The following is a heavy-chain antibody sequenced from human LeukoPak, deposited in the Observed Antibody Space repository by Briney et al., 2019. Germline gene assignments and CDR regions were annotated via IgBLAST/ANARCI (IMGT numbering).Heavy chain of an antibody. D-gene: IGHD2-2*01. CDR3: ATSSRWRFDY. J-gene: IGHJ4*02. V-gene: IGHV3-23*01. CDR2: ISGSGGST. CDR1: GFTFSNYA. Sequence: GGSLRLSCAASGFTFSNYAMSWVRQAPGKGLEWVSTISGSGGSTYYADSVKGRFTISRDNAQNSLWLQMNSLRAEDTAVYYCATSSRWRFDYWGQGDLVTVSS.